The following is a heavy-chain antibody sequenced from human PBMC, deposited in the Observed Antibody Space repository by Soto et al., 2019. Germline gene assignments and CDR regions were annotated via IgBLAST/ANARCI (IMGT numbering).Heavy chain of an antibody. CDR2: IIPIFGTA. D-gene: IGHD6-6*01. V-gene: IGHV1-69*13. CDR3: ANSDDSIAARQGGMDV. Sequence: VASVKVSCKASGVTFSSYAISWVRQAPGQGLEWMGGIIPIFGTANYAQRFQGRVTITADESTSTAYMELSSLRSEDTAVYYCANSDDSIAARQGGMDVWGQGTTVTVSS. CDR1: GVTFSSYA. J-gene: IGHJ6*02.